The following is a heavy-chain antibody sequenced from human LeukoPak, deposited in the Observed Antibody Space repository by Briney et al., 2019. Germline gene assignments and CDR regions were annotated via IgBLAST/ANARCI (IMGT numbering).Heavy chain of an antibody. V-gene: IGHV3-48*03. CDR2: ISSSGSTI. CDR1: GFTFSSYE. D-gene: IGHD3-22*01. J-gene: IGHJ4*02. CDR3: ARDDPDSGYSTFDY. Sequence: PGGSLRLSCAASGFTFSSYEMNWVRQAPGKGLEWVSYISSSGSTIYYADSVKGRFTISRDNAKNSLYLQMNSLRAADTAVYYCARDDPDSGYSTFDYWGQGTPVTVSS.